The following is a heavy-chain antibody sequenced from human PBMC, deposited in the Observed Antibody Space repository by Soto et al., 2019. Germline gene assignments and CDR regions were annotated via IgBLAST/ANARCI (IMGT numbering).Heavy chain of an antibody. D-gene: IGHD3-9*01. CDR3: ARGRYFDWLLTPPNGGAHAFDI. V-gene: IGHV1-69*13. Sequence: ASVKVSCKASGGTFSSYAISWVRQAPGQGLEWMGGIIPIFGTANYAQKFQGRVTITADESTSTAYMELSSLRSEDTAVYYCARGRYFDWLLTPPNGGAHAFDIWGQGTMVTVSS. J-gene: IGHJ3*02. CDR1: GGTFSSYA. CDR2: IIPIFGTA.